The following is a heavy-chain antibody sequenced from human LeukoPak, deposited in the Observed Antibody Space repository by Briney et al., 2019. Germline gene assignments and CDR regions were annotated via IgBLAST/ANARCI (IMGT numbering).Heavy chain of an antibody. CDR3: ARDLILFGYCSSTSCSGPLG. CDR1: GFTFSSYS. CDR2: ISSSSSTI. V-gene: IGHV3-48*02. D-gene: IGHD2-2*03. J-gene: IGHJ4*02. Sequence: PGRSLRLSCAASGFTFSSYSMNWVRQAPGKGLEWVSYISSSSSTIYYADSVKGRFTISRDNAKNSLYLQMNSLRDEDTAVYYCARDLILFGYCSSTSCSGPLGWGQGTLVTVSS.